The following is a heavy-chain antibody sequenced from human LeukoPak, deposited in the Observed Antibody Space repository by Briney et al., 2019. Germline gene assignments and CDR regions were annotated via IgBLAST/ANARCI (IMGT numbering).Heavy chain of an antibody. J-gene: IGHJ6*03. Sequence: PGGSLRLSCAASGFTFSSYSMNWVRQAPGKGLEWVSSISSSSSYIYYADSVKGRFTISRDNAKNSLYLQMNSLRAEDTAVYYCARDRYGDYVGYYYMDVWGKGTTVTISS. V-gene: IGHV3-21*01. CDR1: GFTFSSYS. D-gene: IGHD4-17*01. CDR3: ARDRYGDYVGYYYMDV. CDR2: ISSSSSYI.